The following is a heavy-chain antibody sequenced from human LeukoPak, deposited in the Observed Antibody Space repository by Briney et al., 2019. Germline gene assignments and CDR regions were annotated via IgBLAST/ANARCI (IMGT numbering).Heavy chain of an antibody. CDR2: IRYDGSND. J-gene: IGHJ6*03. CDR1: GFTFSTYG. CDR3: AKDLFTEWLPMDV. Sequence: GGSLRLSCAASGFTFSTYGMHWVRQAPGKGLEWVAFIRYDGSNDYYADSVRGRFSISRDNPKNTLYLQMSSLTPEDTAVYYCAKDLFTEWLPMDVWGKGTTVTVSS. V-gene: IGHV3-30*02. D-gene: IGHD3-3*01.